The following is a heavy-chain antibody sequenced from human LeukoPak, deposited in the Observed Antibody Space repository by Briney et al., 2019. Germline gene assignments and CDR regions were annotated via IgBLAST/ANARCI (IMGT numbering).Heavy chain of an antibody. J-gene: IGHJ1*01. Sequence: ASVKVSCKASGYTFTSYYMHWVRQAPGQGLEWMGIINPSGGSTSYAQKFQGRVTMTRDTSTSTVYMELSSLRSEDTAVYYCAKPYGSGSYYGPLGPHAEYFQHWGQGTLVTVSS. V-gene: IGHV1-46*01. CDR3: AKPYGSGSYYGPLGPHAEYFQH. CDR2: INPSGGST. D-gene: IGHD3-10*01. CDR1: GYTFTSYY.